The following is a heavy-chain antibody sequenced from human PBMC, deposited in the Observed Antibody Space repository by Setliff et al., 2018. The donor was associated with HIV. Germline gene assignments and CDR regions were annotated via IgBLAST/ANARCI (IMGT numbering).Heavy chain of an antibody. CDR2: MFHSGST. Sequence: PSETLSLTCTVPGDSIISSNWWSWIRQSPGKGLEWIGEMFHSGSTYHNPSLKSRVTISVDTANNQFSLKVNSMTAADSAIYYCARVESGILGYWGRGTLVTVSS. J-gene: IGHJ4*02. CDR1: GDSIISSNW. CDR3: ARVESGILGY. V-gene: IGHV4-4*02. D-gene: IGHD1-26*01.